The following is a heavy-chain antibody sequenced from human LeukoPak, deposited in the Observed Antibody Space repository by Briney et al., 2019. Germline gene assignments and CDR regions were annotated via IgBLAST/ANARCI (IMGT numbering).Heavy chain of an antibody. Sequence: GGSLRLSCAASGFTFSGYSMNWIRQAPGRGLEWVSYISGSSSYTNYADSVKGRFTISRDNAKNSLSLQMNSLRAEDTAVYYCARVRGSYTSGYYSIDYWGQGTLVTVSS. CDR3: ARVRGSYTSGYYSIDY. V-gene: IGHV3-21*05. J-gene: IGHJ4*02. CDR2: ISGSSSYT. CDR1: GFTFSGYS. D-gene: IGHD6-19*01.